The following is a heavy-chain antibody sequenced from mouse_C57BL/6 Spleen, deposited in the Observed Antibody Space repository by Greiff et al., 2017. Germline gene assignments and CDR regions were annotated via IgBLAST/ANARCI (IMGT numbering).Heavy chain of an antibody. J-gene: IGHJ4*01. D-gene: IGHD1-1*01. CDR3: ARRSTTVAHSMDY. V-gene: IGHV5-12*01. Sequence: EVQLVESGGGLVQPGGSLKLSCAASGFTFSDYYMYWVRQTPEKRLEWVAYISNGGGSTYYPDTVKGRFTISRDNAKNTLYLQMSRLKSEDTAMYYCARRSTTVAHSMDYWGQGTSVTVSS. CDR1: GFTFSDYY. CDR2: ISNGGGST.